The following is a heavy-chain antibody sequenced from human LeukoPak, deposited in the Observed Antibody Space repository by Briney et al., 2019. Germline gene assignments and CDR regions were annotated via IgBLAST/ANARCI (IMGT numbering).Heavy chain of an antibody. D-gene: IGHD3-3*01. CDR2: ISAYNGNT. V-gene: IGHV1-18*01. CDR1: GYTFTSYG. CDR3: ARDRHSNYDFWSGYSSFDY. J-gene: IGHJ4*02. Sequence: ASVKVSCKASGYTFTSYGISWVRQAPGQGLEWMGWISAYNGNTNYAQKLQGRVTMTRDTSISTAYMELSRLRSDDTAVYYCARDRHSNYDFWSGYSSFDYWGQGTLVTVSS.